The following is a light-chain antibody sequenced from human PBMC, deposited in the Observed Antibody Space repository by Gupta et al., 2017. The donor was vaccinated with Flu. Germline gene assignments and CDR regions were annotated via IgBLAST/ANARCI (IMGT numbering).Light chain of an antibody. V-gene: IGLV2-14*03. CDR1: FTDIGAYNY. Sequence: SIAISCTGTFTDIGAYNYVSWYQQHPGKAPKLMIYEVSNRPSGVSNRFSGSKSDNTATLTISGLQAEDEADYYCNSYTTRGTYVFGTGTKVTVL. CDR2: EVS. J-gene: IGLJ1*01. CDR3: NSYTTRGTYV.